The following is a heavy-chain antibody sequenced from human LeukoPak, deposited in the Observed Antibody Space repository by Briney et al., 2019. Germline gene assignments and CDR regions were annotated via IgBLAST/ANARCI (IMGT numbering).Heavy chain of an antibody. J-gene: IGHJ4*02. CDR1: EFTLRSYS. CDR2: ISTSSTYI. Sequence: GGSLRLSCAASEFTLRSYSMHWVRQAPGKGLEWVSYISTSSTYIYYADLVRGRFSISRDNAKNSLYLHMNSLKADDTAVYYCARDASGSSIGLIDSWGQGTLVTVSS. CDR3: ARDASGSSIGLIDS. D-gene: IGHD1-26*01. V-gene: IGHV3-21*01.